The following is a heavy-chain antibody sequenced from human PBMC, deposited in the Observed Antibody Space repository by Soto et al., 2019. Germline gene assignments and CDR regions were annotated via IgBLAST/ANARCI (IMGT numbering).Heavy chain of an antibody. V-gene: IGHV1-58*02. CDR3: AAGYYDILTGYPDALDI. CDR2: IVVGSGNT. CDR1: GFTFTSSA. Sequence: SVKVSCKASGFTFTSSAMQWVRQARGQRLEWIGWIVVGSGNTNYAQKFQERVTITRDMSTSTAYMELSSLRSEDTAVYYCAAGYYDILTGYPDALDIWGQGTMVTVS. J-gene: IGHJ3*02. D-gene: IGHD3-9*01.